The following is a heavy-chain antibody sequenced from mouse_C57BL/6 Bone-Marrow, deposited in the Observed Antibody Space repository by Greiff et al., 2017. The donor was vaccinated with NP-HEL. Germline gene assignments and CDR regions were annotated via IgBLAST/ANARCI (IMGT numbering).Heavy chain of an antibody. D-gene: IGHD2-4*01. J-gene: IGHJ3*01. Sequence: QVQLQQSGAELVRPGTSVKVSCKASGYAFTNYLIEWVKQRPGQGLEWIGVINPGSGGTNYNEKLQGKATLTADKSSSTAYMQLSSLTSEDSAVDFCARGGIYYDYAWFAYWGQGTLVTVSA. CDR1: GYAFTNYL. CDR3: ARGGIYYDYAWFAY. V-gene: IGHV1-54*01. CDR2: INPGSGGT.